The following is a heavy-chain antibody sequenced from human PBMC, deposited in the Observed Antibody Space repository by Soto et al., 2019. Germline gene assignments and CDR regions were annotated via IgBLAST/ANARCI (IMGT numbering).Heavy chain of an antibody. D-gene: IGHD6-6*01. J-gene: IGHJ4*02. CDR3: AKRVAYSSSSAYFDY. V-gene: IGHV3-23*01. Sequence: PGGSLRLSCAASGFTFSSYGMSWVRQAPGKGLEWVSSINDSGDTYYGDSVKGRFTISRDNSKNTLYLQVNSLSAEDTAVYYCAKRVAYSSSSAYFDYRAQGTLVTVSS. CDR2: INDSGDT. CDR1: GFTFSSYG.